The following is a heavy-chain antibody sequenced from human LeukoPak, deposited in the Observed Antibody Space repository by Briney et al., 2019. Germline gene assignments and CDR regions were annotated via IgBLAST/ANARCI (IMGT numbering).Heavy chain of an antibody. D-gene: IGHD3-10*01. CDR2: ISGSGGST. J-gene: IGHJ6*02. CDR1: GFTFSSYA. Sequence: HPGGSLRLSFAASGFTFSSYAMSWVRQAPGKGLEWVSAISGSGGSTYYADSVKGRFTISRDNSKNTLYLQMNSLRAEDTAVYYCAKDLLTMVWGGNHYYYYGMDVWGQGTTVTVSS. CDR3: AKDLLTMVWGGNHYYYYGMDV. V-gene: IGHV3-23*01.